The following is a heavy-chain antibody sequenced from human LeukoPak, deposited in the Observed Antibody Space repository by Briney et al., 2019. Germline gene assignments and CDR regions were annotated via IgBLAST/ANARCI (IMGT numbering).Heavy chain of an antibody. CDR2: INPNSGGT. CDR3: AIDTMYSSGWYNN. V-gene: IGHV1-2*02. Sequence: ASVKVSCKASGYTFTGYYMHWVRPAPGQGLEWMGWINPNSGGTNYAQKFQGRVTMTRDTSISTAYMELSRLRSDDTAVYYCAIDTMYSSGWYNNWGQGTLVTVSS. D-gene: IGHD6-19*01. CDR1: GYTFTGYY. J-gene: IGHJ4*02.